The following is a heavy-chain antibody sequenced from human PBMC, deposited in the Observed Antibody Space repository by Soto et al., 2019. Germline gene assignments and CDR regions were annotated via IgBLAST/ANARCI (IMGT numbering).Heavy chain of an antibody. J-gene: IGHJ5*01. D-gene: IGHD5-18*01. CDR2: INAYNGNT. Sequence: QVQLVQSGAEVKKPGASVKVSCKASGYTFMNYGISWVRQAPGRGLEWMGWINAYNGNTNYAQKVQGRVTMPTDTSTTTAYMELRPLRSDDTAVFYCARAIPGGYGYTTLDSWGQGTLVTVSS. CDR1: GYTFMNYG. CDR3: ARAIPGGYGYTTLDS. V-gene: IGHV1-18*01.